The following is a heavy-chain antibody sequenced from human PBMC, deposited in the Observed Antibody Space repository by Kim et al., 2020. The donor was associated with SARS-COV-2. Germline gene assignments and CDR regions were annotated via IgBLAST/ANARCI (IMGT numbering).Heavy chain of an antibody. CDR2: IYYSGST. CDR1: GGSISSGGYY. V-gene: IGHV4-31*03. CDR3: ARADYDYVWGSRDLCWFDP. D-gene: IGHD3-16*01. J-gene: IGHJ5*02. Sequence: SETLSLTCTVSGGSISSGGYYWSWIRQHPGKGLEWIGYIYYSGSTYYNPSLKSRVTISVDTSKNQFSLKLSSVTAADTAVYYCARADYDYVWGSRDLCWFDPWGQGTLVTVSS.